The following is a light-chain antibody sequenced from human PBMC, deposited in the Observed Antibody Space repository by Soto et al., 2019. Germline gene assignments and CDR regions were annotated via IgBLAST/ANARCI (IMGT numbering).Light chain of an antibody. CDR2: KAS. V-gene: IGKV1-5*03. J-gene: IGKJ1*01. CDR3: QQYYGPWT. Sequence: DFQMTQSPSTLSASVGDRVSITCRASQSINNWLAWYQQQSGKAPRLLIYKASNLESGVPSRFSGTGSGPEFTLTISSLQPDDFATYYCQQYYGPWTFGQGTRVENK. CDR1: QSINNW.